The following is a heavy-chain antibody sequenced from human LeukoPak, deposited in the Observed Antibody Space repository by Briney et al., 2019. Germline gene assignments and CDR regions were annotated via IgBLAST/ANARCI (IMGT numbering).Heavy chain of an antibody. CDR2: ISGRGGST. D-gene: IGHD2-2*02. V-gene: IGHV3-23*01. CDR3: AKDKYCSSTSCYKRYFDY. J-gene: IGHJ4*02. Sequence: GGSLRLSCAASGFTFSSYAMSWVRQAPGEGLEWVSAISGRGGSTYYADSVKGRFTISRDNSKNTLYLQMNSLRAEDTAVYYCAKDKYCSSTSCYKRYFDYWGQGTLVTVSS. CDR1: GFTFSSYA.